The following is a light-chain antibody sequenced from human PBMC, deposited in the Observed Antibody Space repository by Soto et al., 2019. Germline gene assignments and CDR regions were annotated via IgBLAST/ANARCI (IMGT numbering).Light chain of an antibody. J-gene: IGKJ5*01. CDR2: GAS. CDR3: QKYNSGLIT. CDR1: QVIGNY. V-gene: IGKV1-27*01. Sequence: DVQMTQSPSSLSASVGDRVTITCRASQVIGNYLAWYQQKPGKVPKLLIYGASTLQSGVPSRFSGSGSGTDFTLTISSLQPEDVAIYYCQKYNSGLITFGQGTRLEIK.